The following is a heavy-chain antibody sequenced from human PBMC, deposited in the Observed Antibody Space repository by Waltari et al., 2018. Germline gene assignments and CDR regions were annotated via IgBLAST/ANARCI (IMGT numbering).Heavy chain of an antibody. CDR3: AGSSLTELLYYYGSGSYIDY. Sequence: LQLQESGPGLVKPSETLSLTCTVSGGSISSSSYYWGWIRQPPGKGLEWVSSISSSSSYIYYADSVKGRFTISRDNAKNSLYLQMNSLRAEDTAVYYCAGSSLTELLYYYGSGSYIDYWGQGTLVTVSS. V-gene: IGHV3-21*01. J-gene: IGHJ4*02. D-gene: IGHD3-10*01. CDR1: GGSISSSS. CDR2: ISSSSSYI.